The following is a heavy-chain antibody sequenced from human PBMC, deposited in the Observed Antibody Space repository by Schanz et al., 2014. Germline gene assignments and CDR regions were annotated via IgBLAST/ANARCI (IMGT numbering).Heavy chain of an antibody. V-gene: IGHV1-69*02. Sequence: QVHLVQSGAEVKKPGSSVKVSCKASGGTFSSDTFSWVRQAPGQGLEWMGRIVPIAGITNYAQRFQGRVTITRDTSASTAYMELTSLRSEDTAVYYCASSGAGYSSSWDFDYWGQGTLVTVSS. D-gene: IGHD6-13*01. CDR1: GGTFSSDT. CDR2: IVPIAGIT. J-gene: IGHJ4*02. CDR3: ASSGAGYSSSWDFDY.